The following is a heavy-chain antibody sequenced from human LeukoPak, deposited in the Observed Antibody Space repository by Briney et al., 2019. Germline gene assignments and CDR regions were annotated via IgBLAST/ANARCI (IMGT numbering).Heavy chain of an antibody. J-gene: IGHJ5*02. V-gene: IGHV3-11*01. CDR2: ISSSGSTI. CDR1: GFTFSDYY. CDR3: ARHRDSSGPNNWFDP. D-gene: IGHD6-19*01. Sequence: GGSLRLSCAASGFTFSDYYMSWIRQAPGKGLEWVSYISSSGSTIYYADSVKGRFTISRDNAKNSLYLQMNSLRAEDTAVYYCARHRDSSGPNNWFDPWGQGTLVTVSS.